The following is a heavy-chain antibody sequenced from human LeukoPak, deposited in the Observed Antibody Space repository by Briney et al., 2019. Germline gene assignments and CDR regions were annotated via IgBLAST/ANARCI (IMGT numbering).Heavy chain of an antibody. V-gene: IGHV3-30-3*02. Sequence: GGSLRLSCTASGFTFGDYAMSWVRQAPGKGLEWVAVISYDGSDKYYADSVKGRFTISRDNSKNTLYLQMNSLRAEDTAVYYCAKNELITMIVVGFDYWGQGTLVTVSS. J-gene: IGHJ4*02. CDR1: GFTFGDYA. CDR2: ISYDGSDK. D-gene: IGHD3-22*01. CDR3: AKNELITMIVVGFDY.